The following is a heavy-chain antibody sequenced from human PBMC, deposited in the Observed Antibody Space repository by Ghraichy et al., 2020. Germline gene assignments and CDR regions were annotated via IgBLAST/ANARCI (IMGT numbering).Heavy chain of an antibody. J-gene: IGHJ4*02. CDR2: ISSSQSYT. Sequence: GGSRRLSCAASGFTFSTYSMNWVRQAPGKGLEWVSSISSSQSYTNYADSVKGRFTISRDNTKNSLYLQMNSLRAEDTAVYYCARDRDAYRTFDCWGQGSLVTVSS. V-gene: IGHV3-21*01. D-gene: IGHD5-24*01. CDR3: ARDRDAYRTFDC. CDR1: GFTFSTYS.